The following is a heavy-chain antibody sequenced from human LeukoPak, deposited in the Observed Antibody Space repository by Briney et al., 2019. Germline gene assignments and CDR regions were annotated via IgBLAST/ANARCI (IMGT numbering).Heavy chain of an antibody. CDR2: ITSTGDST. V-gene: IGHV3-23*01. Sequence: PGGSLRLSCAASGFTFSNYAMRWVRQAPGKGLEWVSTITSTGDSTYYADSVESRFTISRDNSKNTLYLQMNSLRAEDTAVYYCAKVLRYFMDVWGQGTTVTVSS. J-gene: IGHJ6*02. CDR3: AKVLRYFMDV. CDR1: GFTFSNYA. D-gene: IGHD3-9*01.